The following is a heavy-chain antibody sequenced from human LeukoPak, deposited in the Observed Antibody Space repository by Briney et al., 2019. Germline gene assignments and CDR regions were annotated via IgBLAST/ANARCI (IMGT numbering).Heavy chain of an antibody. J-gene: IGHJ5*02. CDR3: AKEPDRRTGYSSSWQWFDP. V-gene: IGHV3-23*01. Sequence: GGSLRLSCAASGFTFSSYAMSWVRQAPGKGLEWVSAISGSGGSTYYADSVKGRFTISRDNSKNTLYLQMNSLRAEDTAVYYCAKEPDRRTGYSSSWQWFDPWGQGTLVTVSS. CDR1: GFTFSSYA. D-gene: IGHD6-13*01. CDR2: ISGSGGST.